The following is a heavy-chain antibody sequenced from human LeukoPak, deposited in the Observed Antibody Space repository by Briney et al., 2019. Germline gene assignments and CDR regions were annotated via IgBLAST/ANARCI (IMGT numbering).Heavy chain of an antibody. CDR1: DESISAYY. CDR2: FHNSGPS. V-gene: IGHV4-59*01. CDR3: TRGAGWLIDY. Sequence: SETLSLTCTVSDESISAYYRGWIRQPPGKGLEWIGYFHNSGPSTYNPSLKSRVTISADTSKHQFSLKLNSLTTADTAVYYCTRGAGWLIDYWGQGILVTVSS. D-gene: IGHD3-16*01. J-gene: IGHJ4*02.